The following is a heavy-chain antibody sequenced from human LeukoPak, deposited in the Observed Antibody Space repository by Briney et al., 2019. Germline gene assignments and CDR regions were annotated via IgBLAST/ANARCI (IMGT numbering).Heavy chain of an antibody. CDR2: ISSTSGYT. CDR3: ARDKSVAGPPSDY. CDR1: GGSISGYY. V-gene: IGHV3-11*05. D-gene: IGHD6-19*01. Sequence: KPSETLSLTCTVSGGSISGYYWTWIRQAPGKGLEWVSYISSTSGYTNYADSVKGRFTISRDNAKNSLYLQINSLRAEDTAVYYCARDKSVAGPPSDYWGQGTLVTVSS. J-gene: IGHJ4*02.